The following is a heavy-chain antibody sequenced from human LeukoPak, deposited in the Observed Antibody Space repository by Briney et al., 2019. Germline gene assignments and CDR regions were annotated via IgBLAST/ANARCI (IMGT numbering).Heavy chain of an antibody. CDR3: TRDRIDYGDYVDC. D-gene: IGHD4-17*01. Sequence: GGSLRLSCTASGFTFSAYGMHWVRQAPGKGLEWVSVIYSGGSTYYADSVKGRFTISRDNSKNTLYLQMNSLRAEDAAVYYCTRDRIDYGDYVDCWGQGTLVTVSS. CDR2: IYSGGST. J-gene: IGHJ4*02. V-gene: IGHV3-66*01. CDR1: GFTFSAYG.